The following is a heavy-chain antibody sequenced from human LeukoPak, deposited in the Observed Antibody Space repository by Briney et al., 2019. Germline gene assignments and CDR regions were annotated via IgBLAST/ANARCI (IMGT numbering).Heavy chain of an antibody. Sequence: SETLSLTCTVSGGSISSYYWSWIRQPPGKGLEWIGYIYYSWSTNYNPSLKSRVTISVDTSKNQFSLKLSSVTAADTAVYYCARATIAAAYSGTYYYYMDVWGKGTTVTVSS. CDR3: ARATIAAAYSGTYYYYMDV. D-gene: IGHD6-13*01. CDR1: GGSISSYY. J-gene: IGHJ6*03. V-gene: IGHV4-59*01. CDR2: IYYSWST.